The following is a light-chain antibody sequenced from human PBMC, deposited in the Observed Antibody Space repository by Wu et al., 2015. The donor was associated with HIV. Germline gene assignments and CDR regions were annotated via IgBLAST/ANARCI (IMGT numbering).Light chain of an antibody. CDR1: QSIDTY. Sequence: DIQMTQSPSSLSASVGDRVTVTCRANQSIDTYLNWYQQKPGKAPNLLIYAAFSLHTGVPSRFSGTGSGTDFTLTISSLQPRSTLLTYYCRTVVNNYPVGTFGRGTKVE. V-gene: IGKV1-39*01. J-gene: IGKJ4*01. CDR2: AAF. CDR3: RTVVNNYPVGT.